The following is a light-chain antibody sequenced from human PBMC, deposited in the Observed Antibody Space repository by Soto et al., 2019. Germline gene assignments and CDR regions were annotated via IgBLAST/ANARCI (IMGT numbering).Light chain of an antibody. V-gene: IGLV4-69*01. Sequence: QPVLTQSPSASASLGASVKLTCTLSSGHSSYAIAWHQQQPEKGPRYLMKLNSDGSHNTGDGIPDRFSGSSSGAERYLTISTLRSEDEADYYCQTWGTGIPRVFGGGTKLTVL. CDR2: LNSDGSH. J-gene: IGLJ3*02. CDR3: QTWGTGIPRV. CDR1: SGHSSYA.